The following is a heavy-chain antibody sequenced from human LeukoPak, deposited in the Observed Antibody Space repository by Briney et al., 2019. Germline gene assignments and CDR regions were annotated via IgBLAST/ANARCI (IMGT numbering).Heavy chain of an antibody. Sequence: PGRSLRLSHAASGFTFSNYWMHWVRHAPGKGRVWVSRINCDGSSRNYADSVKGRFTISRDNAKNTLYLQMNSLRAEDTAVYYCSSASSHRIAAGGDYWGQGTLVTVSS. CDR2: INCDGSSR. D-gene: IGHD6-13*01. J-gene: IGHJ4*02. CDR3: SSASSHRIAAGGDY. V-gene: IGHV3-74*01. CDR1: GFTFSNYW.